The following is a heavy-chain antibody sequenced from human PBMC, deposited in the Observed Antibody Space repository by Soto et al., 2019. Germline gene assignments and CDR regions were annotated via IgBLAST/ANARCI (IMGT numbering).Heavy chain of an antibody. J-gene: IGHJ6*02. CDR3: ARTRITMVRGAYGMDV. V-gene: IGHV4-34*01. CDR2: INHSGST. D-gene: IGHD3-10*01. CDR1: GGSFSGYY. Sequence: QVQLQQWGAGLLKPSETLSLTCAVYGGSFSGYYWSWIRQPPGKGLEWIGEINHSGSTNYNPSLKSRVTISVGTSKNQFARKLSSVTAADTAVYYCARTRITMVRGAYGMDVWGQGTTVTVSS.